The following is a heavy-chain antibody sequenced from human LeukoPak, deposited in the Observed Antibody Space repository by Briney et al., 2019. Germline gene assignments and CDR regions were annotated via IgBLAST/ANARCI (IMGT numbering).Heavy chain of an antibody. D-gene: IGHD3-10*01. J-gene: IGHJ4*02. CDR3: ARGYGSGSYFVY. V-gene: IGHV4-34*04. CDR2: INHSGST. Sequence: SETLSLTCAVYGGSSSGYYWSWIRQPPGKGLEWIGEINHSGSTNQNPSLKSRATISIDTSKNQFSLKLSSVTAADTAVYYCARGYGSGSYFVYWGQGTLVTVSS. CDR1: GGSSSGYY.